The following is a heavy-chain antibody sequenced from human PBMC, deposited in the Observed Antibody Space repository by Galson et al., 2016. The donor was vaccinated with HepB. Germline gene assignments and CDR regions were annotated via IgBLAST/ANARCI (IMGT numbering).Heavy chain of an antibody. D-gene: IGHD3-10*01. V-gene: IGHV3-74*01. CDR1: GFTFGNYW. Sequence: SLRLSCAASGFTFGNYWMHWVRQAPGKGPVWVSRISPYGSSTSYADSVKGRFTISRDNAKNTLYLQMSSLRAEDTAVYYCARDFQFGSVSNGYWGQGTLVTVSS. J-gene: IGHJ4*02. CDR2: ISPYGSST. CDR3: ARDFQFGSVSNGY.